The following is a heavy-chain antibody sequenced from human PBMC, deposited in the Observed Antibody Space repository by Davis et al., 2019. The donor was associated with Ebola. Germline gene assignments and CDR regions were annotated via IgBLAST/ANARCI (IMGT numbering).Heavy chain of an antibody. V-gene: IGHV1-69*13. CDR3: ARDRYDSSGYYWSYNWFDP. CDR1: EGTFGNFA. CDR2: IIPIFGTA. Sequence: AASVKVSCKASEGTFGNFAINWVRLAPGQGPVWMGGIIPIFGTANYAQKFQGRVTITADESTTTAYMELSSLRSEDTAMYYCARDRYDSSGYYWSYNWFDPWGQGTLVTVSS. D-gene: IGHD3-22*01. J-gene: IGHJ5*02.